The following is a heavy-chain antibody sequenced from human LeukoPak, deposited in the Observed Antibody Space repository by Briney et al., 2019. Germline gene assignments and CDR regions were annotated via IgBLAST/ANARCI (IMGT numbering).Heavy chain of an antibody. CDR3: ARDCGWYGCQD. CDR1: GGSFSGYY. D-gene: IGHD6-19*01. CDR2: INHSGST. Sequence: KPSETLSLTCAVYGGSFSGYYWSWIRQPPGKGLEWIGEINHSGSTNYNPSLKSRVTISVDTSKNQFSLKVNSVTAADTAVYYCARDCGWYGCQDWGQGTLVTVSS. J-gene: IGHJ1*01. V-gene: IGHV4-34*01.